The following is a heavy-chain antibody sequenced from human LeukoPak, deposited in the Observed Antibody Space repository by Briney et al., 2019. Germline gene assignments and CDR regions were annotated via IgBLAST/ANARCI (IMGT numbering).Heavy chain of an antibody. J-gene: IGHJ4*02. CDR1: GDSVSSNSAA. CDR3: ARERTMGGWFDLIDY. V-gene: IGHV6-1*01. D-gene: IGHD6-19*01. CDR2: TYYRSKWYN. Sequence: TSQTLSLTCAISGDSVSSNSAAWNWIKQSPSRGLEWLGRTYYRSKWYNDYAVSVKSRITINPDTSKNQFSLQLNSVTPEDTAVYYCARERTMGGWFDLIDYWGQGTLVTVSS.